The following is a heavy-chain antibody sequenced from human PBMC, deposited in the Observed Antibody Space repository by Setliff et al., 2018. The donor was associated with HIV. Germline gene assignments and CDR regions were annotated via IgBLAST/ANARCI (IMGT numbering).Heavy chain of an antibody. J-gene: IGHJ5*02. CDR1: GGSFSDYY. V-gene: IGHV4-34*01. CDR2: INHSGRT. Sequence: SETLSLTCAVYGGSFSDYYWSWIRQPPGKGLEWIGEINHSGRTIQSPSLGSRVTISIDTSKNQFSLKLSSVTAADTAVYYCARTYGSGEHWFDPWGQGTLVTVSS. D-gene: IGHD3-10*01. CDR3: ARTYGSGEHWFDP.